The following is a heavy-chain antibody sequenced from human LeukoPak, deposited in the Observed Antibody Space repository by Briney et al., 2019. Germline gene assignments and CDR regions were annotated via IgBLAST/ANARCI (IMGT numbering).Heavy chain of an antibody. CDR3: AKNPSGVDIAATEP. D-gene: IGHD6-13*01. Sequence: PGGSLRLSCAASGLTFSRSSMNWVRQAPGKGLEWVSIIYSGGSTFYADSVKGRFTISRDNAKNSLYLQMNSLRAEDTAVYYCAKNPSGVDIAATEPWGQGTLVTVPS. CDR1: GLTFSRSS. J-gene: IGHJ5*02. V-gene: IGHV3-66*01. CDR2: IYSGGST.